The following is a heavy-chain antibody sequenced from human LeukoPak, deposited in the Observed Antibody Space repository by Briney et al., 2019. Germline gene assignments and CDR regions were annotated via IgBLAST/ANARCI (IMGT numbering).Heavy chain of an antibody. CDR3: ATVLRYFDWLSNDAFDI. D-gene: IGHD3-9*01. V-gene: IGHV1-69*06. J-gene: IGHJ3*02. CDR1: GGTFSSYA. Sequence: ASVKVSCKASGGTFSSYAISWVRQAPGQGLEWMGGIIPIFGTANYAQKFQGRVTTTADKSTSTAYMELSSLRSEDTAVYYCATVLRYFDWLSNDAFDIWGQGTMVTVSS. CDR2: IIPIFGTA.